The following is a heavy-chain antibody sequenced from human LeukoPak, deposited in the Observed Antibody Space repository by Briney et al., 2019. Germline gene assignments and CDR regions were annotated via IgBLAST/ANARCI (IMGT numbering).Heavy chain of an antibody. CDR2: IYYSGST. CDR3: ARDRHYDSRGLLDY. CDR1: GFTFSSYA. J-gene: IGHJ4*02. V-gene: IGHV4-39*07. D-gene: IGHD3-22*01. Sequence: GSLRLSCAASGFTFSSYAMSWVRQAPGKGLEWIGSIYYSGSTYYNPSLKSRVTISVVASKNQFSLKLSSVTAADTAVYYCARDRHYDSRGLLDYWGQGTLVTVSS.